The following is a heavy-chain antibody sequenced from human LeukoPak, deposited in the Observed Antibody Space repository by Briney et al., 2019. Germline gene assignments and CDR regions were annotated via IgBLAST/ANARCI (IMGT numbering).Heavy chain of an antibody. CDR1: GGSFSGYY. CDR2: INHSGST. CDR3: ARGRDYFDY. V-gene: IGHV4-34*01. J-gene: IGHJ4*02. Sequence: SETLSLTCAVYGGSFSGYYWSWIRQPPGKGLEWIGEINHSGSTNYNPSLKSRVTISVDTSKNQFSLKLSSVTAADTAVYYCARGRDYFDYWGQGTLVTVSS.